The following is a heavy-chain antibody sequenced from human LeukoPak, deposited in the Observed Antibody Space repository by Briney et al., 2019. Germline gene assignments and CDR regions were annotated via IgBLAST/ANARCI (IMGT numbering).Heavy chain of an antibody. J-gene: IGHJ4*02. CDR3: ARGPYCSSTGCYLDY. CDR1: GGSISSYY. D-gene: IGHD2-2*01. CDR2: IYSSGCT. V-gene: IGHV4-4*07. Sequence: PSETLSLTCTVSGGSISSYYWSWIRQPAGKGLEWIGRIYSSGCTNYNPSLKSRVTMSVDTSKNQFSLRLSSVTAADTAVYYCARGPYCSSTGCYLDYWGQGTLVTVSS.